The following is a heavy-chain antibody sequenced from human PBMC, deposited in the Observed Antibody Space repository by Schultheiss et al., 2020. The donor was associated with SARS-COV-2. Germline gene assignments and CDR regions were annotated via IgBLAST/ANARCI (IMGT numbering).Heavy chain of an antibody. CDR2: IYYSGST. CDR1: GGAISSSSHY. V-gene: IGHV4-39*07. D-gene: IGHD6-19*01. J-gene: IGHJ4*02. Sequence: SETLSLTCTVSGGAISSSSHYWGWARQPPGKGLEWIGSIYYSGSTYYNPSLKSRVTISVDTSKNQFSLKLSSVTAADTAVYYCAKDYVAVALYYFDYWGQGTLVTVSS. CDR3: AKDYVAVALYYFDY.